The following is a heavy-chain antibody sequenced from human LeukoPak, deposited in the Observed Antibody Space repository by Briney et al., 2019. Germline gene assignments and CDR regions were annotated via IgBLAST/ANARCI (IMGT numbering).Heavy chain of an antibody. V-gene: IGHV1-2*02. CDR2: INPNSGGT. Sequence: GASVKVSFKASGYTFTGYYMHWVRQAPGQGLEWMGWINPNSGGTNYAQKFRGRVTMTRDTSISTAYMELSRLRSDDTAVYYCARARTTGTTDDAFDIWGQGTMVTVSS. CDR3: ARARTTGTTDDAFDI. J-gene: IGHJ3*02. D-gene: IGHD1-1*01. CDR1: GYTFTGYY.